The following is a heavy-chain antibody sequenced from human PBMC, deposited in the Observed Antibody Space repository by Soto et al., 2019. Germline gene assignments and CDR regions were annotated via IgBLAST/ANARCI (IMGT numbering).Heavy chain of an antibody. V-gene: IGHV3-33*01. CDR3: ARESSGYFDY. J-gene: IGHJ4*02. CDR2: IWYDGSNK. Sequence: QVQLVESGGGVVQPGRSLRLSCAASGFTFSSYGMHWVRQAPGKGLEWVAVIWYDGSNKNYADSVKGRFTISRDNSKNSLYLQMNCLRAEDTAVYYCARESSGYFDYWGQGTLVTVSS. CDR1: GFTFSSYG. D-gene: IGHD6-19*01.